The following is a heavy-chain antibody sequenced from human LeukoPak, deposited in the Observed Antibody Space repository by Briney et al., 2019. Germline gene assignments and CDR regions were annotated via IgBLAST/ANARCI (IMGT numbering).Heavy chain of an antibody. Sequence: ASVKVSGKASGYTFTHYFMNWVGQAPGQGREWMGWINPKSGGTVYAQKFQGRVTMTRDTYRSTDYMEMRRLRFDDTVVYYCARGPRITIFGVVMANDAFDIWGQGTMVTVSS. V-gene: IGHV1-2*02. CDR2: INPKSGGT. CDR3: ARGPRITIFGVVMANDAFDI. J-gene: IGHJ3*02. D-gene: IGHD3-3*01. CDR1: GYTFTHYF.